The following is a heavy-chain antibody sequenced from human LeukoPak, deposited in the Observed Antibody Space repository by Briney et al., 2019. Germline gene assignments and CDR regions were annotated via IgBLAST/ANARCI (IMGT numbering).Heavy chain of an antibody. CDR2: IYYSGST. V-gene: IGHV4-59*01. D-gene: IGHD1-26*01. J-gene: IGHJ3*02. Sequence: SETLSLTCTVSGDFIGSYYWSWIRQPPGKGLEWIGYIYYSGSTNYNPSLKSRVTISVDTSKNQFSLKLSSVTAADTAVYYCARAVSWGAFDIWGQGTMVTVSS. CDR3: ARAVSWGAFDI. CDR1: GDFIGSYY.